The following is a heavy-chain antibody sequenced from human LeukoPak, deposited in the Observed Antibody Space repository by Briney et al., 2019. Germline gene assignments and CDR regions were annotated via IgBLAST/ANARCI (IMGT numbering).Heavy chain of an antibody. CDR3: ARDCSSTSCYADYYGMDV. Sequence: GGSLRLSCAASGFTVSSNYMSWVRQAPGKGLEWVSVIYSGGSTYYADSVKGRFTISRDNSKNTLYLQMNSLRAEDTAVYYCARDCSSTSCYADYYGMDVWGQGTTVTVSS. CDR2: IYSGGST. CDR1: GFTVSSNY. D-gene: IGHD2-2*01. V-gene: IGHV3-66*01. J-gene: IGHJ6*02.